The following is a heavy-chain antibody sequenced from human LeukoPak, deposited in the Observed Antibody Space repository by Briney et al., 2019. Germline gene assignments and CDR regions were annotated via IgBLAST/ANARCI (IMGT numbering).Heavy chain of an antibody. D-gene: IGHD3-22*01. J-gene: IGHJ4*02. CDR1: GFTFSSYP. V-gene: IGHV3-64*01. CDR2: ISSSGDST. CDR3: AREYYYEELDY. Sequence: GGSLRLSCAVSGFTFSSYPMHWVRQAPGKGLEYVSGISSSGDSTYYANSVKGRFTISRDNSKNTLYLQMGSLRAEDMAVYYCAREYYYEELDYWGQGTLVTVSS.